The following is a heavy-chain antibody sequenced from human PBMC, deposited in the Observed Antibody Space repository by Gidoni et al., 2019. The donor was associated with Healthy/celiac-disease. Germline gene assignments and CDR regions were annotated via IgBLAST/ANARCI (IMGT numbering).Heavy chain of an antibody. V-gene: IGHV3-30-3*01. Sequence: QVQLVESGGGVVQPGRSLRLSCAASGFTFSRYAMHWVRQAPGKGREWVAVISYDGSNNYYADSVKGRFTISRDNSKNTLYLQMNSLRAEDTAVYYCARADHRRRGYCSGGSCYFDYWGQGTLVTVSS. CDR3: ARADHRRRGYCSGGSCYFDY. J-gene: IGHJ4*02. CDR1: GFTFSRYA. CDR2: ISYDGSNN. D-gene: IGHD2-15*01.